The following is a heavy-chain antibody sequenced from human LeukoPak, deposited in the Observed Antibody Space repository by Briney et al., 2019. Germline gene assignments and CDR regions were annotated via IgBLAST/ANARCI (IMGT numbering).Heavy chain of an antibody. Sequence: ASVKVSCKASGGTFISYAISWVRQAPGQGLEWMGGIIPIFGTANYAQKFQGRVTITTDESTSTAYMELSSLRSEDTAVYYCARAQVPYSSSWYASVYWGQGTLVTVSS. CDR1: GGTFISYA. J-gene: IGHJ4*02. CDR3: ARAQVPYSSSWYASVY. D-gene: IGHD6-13*01. V-gene: IGHV1-69*05. CDR2: IIPIFGTA.